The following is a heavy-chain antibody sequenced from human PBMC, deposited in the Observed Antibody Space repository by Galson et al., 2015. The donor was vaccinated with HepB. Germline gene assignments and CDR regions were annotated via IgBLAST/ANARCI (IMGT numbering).Heavy chain of an antibody. V-gene: IGHV3-23*01. D-gene: IGHD3-22*01. J-gene: IGHJ6*02. CDR2: ISGSGGST. CDR3: VKDNARSGAARPSWGDYYYSTDV. Sequence: SLRLSCAASGFIFSNFAMNWVRQAPGKGLEWVSGISGSGGSTYYADSAKGRFTISRDNSKNTVYLQVNSLRVEDTARYYCVKDNARSGAARPSWGDYYYSTDVWAPGTPLTAS. CDR1: GFIFSNFA.